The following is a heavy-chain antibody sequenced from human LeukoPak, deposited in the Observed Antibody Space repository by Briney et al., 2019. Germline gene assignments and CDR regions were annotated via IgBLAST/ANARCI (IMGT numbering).Heavy chain of an antibody. CDR2: IGTAGDT. CDR3: ARAPRTAMSLFYHYGMDV. D-gene: IGHD5-18*01. CDR1: GFTFSSYD. J-gene: IGHJ6*02. Sequence: GGSLRLSCAASGFTFSSYDMHWVRQATGKGLEWVSAIGTAGDTYYPGSVKGRFTISRENAKNSLYLQMNSLRAGDTAVYYCARAPRTAMSLFYHYGMDVWGQGTTVTVSS. V-gene: IGHV3-13*01.